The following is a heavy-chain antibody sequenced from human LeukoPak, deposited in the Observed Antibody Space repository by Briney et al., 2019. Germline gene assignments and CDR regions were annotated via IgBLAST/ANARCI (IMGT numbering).Heavy chain of an antibody. CDR2: IYYSGST. D-gene: IGHD6-19*01. J-gene: IGHJ4*02. V-gene: IGHV4-39*07. Sequence: SETLSLTCTVSGGSISSSSYYWGWIRQPPGKGLEWIGSIYYSGSTYYNPSLKSRVTISVDTSKNQFSLKLSSVTAADTAVYYCARDYNQRKGTAVRYFDYWGQGTLVTVSS. CDR3: ARDYNQRKGTAVRYFDY. CDR1: GGSISSSSYY.